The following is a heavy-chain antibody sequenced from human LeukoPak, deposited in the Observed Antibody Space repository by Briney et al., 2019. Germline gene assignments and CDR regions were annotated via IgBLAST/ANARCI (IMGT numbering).Heavy chain of an antibody. J-gene: IGHJ4*02. Sequence: GASVKVSCKASGHTLTGYYMHWVRQAPGQGLEWMGWINPNSGGTNYAQKFQGRVTMTRDTSISTAYMELSRLRSDDTAVYYCARVDMATTRSFDYWGQGTLVTVSS. CDR3: ARVDMATTRSFDY. CDR2: INPNSGGT. V-gene: IGHV1-2*02. D-gene: IGHD5-24*01. CDR1: GHTLTGYY.